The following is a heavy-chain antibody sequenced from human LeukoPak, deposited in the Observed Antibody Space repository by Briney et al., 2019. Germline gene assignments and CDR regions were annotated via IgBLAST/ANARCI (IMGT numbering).Heavy chain of an antibody. Sequence: ASVKVSCKASGYTFTSYGMSWVRQAPGQGLEWMGWISAYNGNTNYAQKLQGRVTMTTDTSTSTAYMELRSLRSDDTAMYYCARFMIRGVSSNYFDYWGQGTLVTVSS. CDR3: ARFMIRGVSSNYFDY. CDR2: ISAYNGNT. CDR1: GYTFTSYG. V-gene: IGHV1-18*01. D-gene: IGHD3-10*01. J-gene: IGHJ4*02.